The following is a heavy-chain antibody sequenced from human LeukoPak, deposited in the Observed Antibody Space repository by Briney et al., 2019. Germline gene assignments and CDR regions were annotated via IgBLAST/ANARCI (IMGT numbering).Heavy chain of an antibody. V-gene: IGHV4-38-2*02. D-gene: IGHD3-3*01. J-gene: IGHJ5*02. Sequence: SETLSLTCTVSSYSITSGYYWGWVRQPPGKGLEWIGSIYHSGSTYYNPSLKSRVTISVDTSKNQFSLNLNSVTAAGTAVYYCARVPHGETIFGVVLYWFDPWGQGTLVTVFS. CDR1: SYSITSGYY. CDR3: ARVPHGETIFGVVLYWFDP. CDR2: IYHSGST.